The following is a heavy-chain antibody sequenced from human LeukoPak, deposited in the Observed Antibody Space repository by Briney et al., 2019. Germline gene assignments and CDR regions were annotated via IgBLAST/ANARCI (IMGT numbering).Heavy chain of an antibody. CDR2: IYYSGTT. CDR3: ARGGGGEYSSGWYDY. CDR1: GGSISSYY. V-gene: IGHV4-59*01. J-gene: IGHJ4*02. Sequence: PSETLSLTCTVSGGSISSYYWSWIRQPAGKGLEWIGYIYYSGTTNCNPSLKSRVTISVATSKNQFSLNLSSVTAADTAVYYCARGGGGEYSSGWYDYWGQGTLVTVSS. D-gene: IGHD6-19*01.